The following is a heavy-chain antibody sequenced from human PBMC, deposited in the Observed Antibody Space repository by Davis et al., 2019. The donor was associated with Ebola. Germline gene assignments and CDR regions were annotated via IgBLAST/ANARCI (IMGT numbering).Heavy chain of an antibody. CDR1: GYTFTSYD. D-gene: IGHD1-26*01. CDR3: ARDQGCGSYQCHYYYYGMDV. J-gene: IGHJ6*02. V-gene: IGHV1-8*01. CDR2: MNPNSGNT. Sequence: ASVKVSCKASGYTFTSYDINWVRQATGQGLEWMGWMNPNSGNTGYAQKFQGRVTMTRNTSASTAYMELSSLRSEDTAVYYCARDQGCGSYQCHYYYYGMDVWGQGTTVTVSS.